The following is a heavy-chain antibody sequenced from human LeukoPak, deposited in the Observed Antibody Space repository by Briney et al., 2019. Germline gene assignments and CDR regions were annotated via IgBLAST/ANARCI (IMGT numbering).Heavy chain of an antibody. CDR1: GGSISSYY. CDR3: ARDVTVRGAFDI. J-gene: IGHJ3*02. CDR2: INYSGST. D-gene: IGHD4-17*01. Sequence: SQTLSLTCTVSGGSISSYYWSWIRQPPGKGLEWIGYINYSGSTNYNPSLKSRVTISVDTSKNQFSLKLSSVTAADTAVYYCARDVTVRGAFDIWGQGTMVTVSS. V-gene: IGHV4-59*01.